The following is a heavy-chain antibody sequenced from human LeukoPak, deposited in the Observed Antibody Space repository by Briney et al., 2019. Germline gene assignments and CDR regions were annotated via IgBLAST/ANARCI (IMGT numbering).Heavy chain of an antibody. CDR1: GFTFSSYS. V-gene: IGHV3-21*01. J-gene: IGHJ4*02. Sequence: GGSLRLSCAASGFTFSSYSMNWDRQAPGKGLEWVSSISSSSSYIYYADSVKGRFTISRDNAKNSLYLQMNSLRAEDTAVYYCARGLTKNSSGRYWGQGTRVTVSS. CDR2: ISSSSSYI. CDR3: ARGLTKNSSGRY. D-gene: IGHD6-19*01.